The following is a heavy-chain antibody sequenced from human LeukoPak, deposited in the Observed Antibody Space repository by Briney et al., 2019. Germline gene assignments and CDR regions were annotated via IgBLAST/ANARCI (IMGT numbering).Heavy chain of an antibody. V-gene: IGHV1-69*04. Sequence: VKVSCKASGGTFSSYAISWVRQAPGQGLEWMGRIIPILGIANYAQKFQGRVTITADKSTSTAYMELSSLRSEDTAVYYCARWLQGYYYGMDVWGQGTTVTVSS. D-gene: IGHD5-24*01. CDR2: IIPILGIA. J-gene: IGHJ6*02. CDR1: GGTFSSYA. CDR3: ARWLQGYYYGMDV.